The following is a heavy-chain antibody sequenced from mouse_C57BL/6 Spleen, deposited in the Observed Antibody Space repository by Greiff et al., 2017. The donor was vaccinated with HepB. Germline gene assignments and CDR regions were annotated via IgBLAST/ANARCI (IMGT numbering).Heavy chain of an antibody. V-gene: IGHV5-17*01. J-gene: IGHJ4*01. D-gene: IGHD1-1*01. CDR1: GFTFSDYG. Sequence: EVNVVESGGGLVKPGGSLKLSCAASGFTFSDYGMHWVRQAPEKGLEWVAYISSGSSTIYYADTVKGRFTISRDNAKNTLFLQMTSLRSEDTAMYYCASYYYGSSPDAMDYWGQGTSVTVSS. CDR3: ASYYYGSSPDAMDY. CDR2: ISSGSSTI.